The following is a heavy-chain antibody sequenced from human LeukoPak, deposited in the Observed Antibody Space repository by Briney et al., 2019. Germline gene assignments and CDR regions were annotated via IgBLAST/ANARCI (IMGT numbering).Heavy chain of an antibody. V-gene: IGHV3-23*01. Sequence: GGSLRLSCAASGFTFSSYAMSWVRQAPGKGLEWVSAISGSGGSTYHADPEKGRFTISRDNSKNSLYLAMNSMRGEDTAVYYCAQAGRSGWYFNFDYWGQGTLVTVSS. CDR2: ISGSGGST. D-gene: IGHD6-19*01. CDR3: AQAGRSGWYFNFDY. J-gene: IGHJ4*02. CDR1: GFTFSSYA.